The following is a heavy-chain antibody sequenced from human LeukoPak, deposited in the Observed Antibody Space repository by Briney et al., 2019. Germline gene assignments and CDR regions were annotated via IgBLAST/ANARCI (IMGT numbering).Heavy chain of an antibody. CDR3: ARTLVVGALFDY. CDR2: IYYSGST. Sequence: SETLSLTCTVSGGSISSSSYYWGWIRQPPGKGLEWIGSIYYSGSTYYNPSLKSRVTISVDTSKNQFSLKLSSVTAADTAVYYCARTLVVGALFDYWGQGTLVTVSS. V-gene: IGHV4-39*01. J-gene: IGHJ4*02. CDR1: GGSISSSSYY. D-gene: IGHD3-22*01.